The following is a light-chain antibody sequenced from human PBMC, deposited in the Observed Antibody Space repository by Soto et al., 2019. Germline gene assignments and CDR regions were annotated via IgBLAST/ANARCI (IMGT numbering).Light chain of an antibody. J-gene: IGKJ5*01. CDR2: GAS. CDR3: QQYNNWPLT. CDR1: QSLSSN. V-gene: IGKV3-15*01. Sequence: EIVMTQSPATLSVSPGERATLSCRASQSLSSNLAWYQQKPGQAPRLLIYGASTRATGIPATFSGSGSGTEFTLTISSLQSEDFAVYYCQQYNNWPLTFVQGTRLEIK.